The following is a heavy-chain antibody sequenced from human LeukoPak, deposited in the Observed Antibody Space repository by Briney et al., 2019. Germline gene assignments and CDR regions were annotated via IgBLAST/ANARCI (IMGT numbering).Heavy chain of an antibody. V-gene: IGHV1-18*01. CDR1: GGTFSSYA. CDR2: ISAYNGNT. J-gene: IGHJ4*02. CDR3: AKYIGGSGYLPFDQ. D-gene: IGHD3-22*01. Sequence: GASVKVSCKASGGTFSSYAISWVRQAPGQGLEWVGWISAYNGNTNYAQKFQGRVTMTRDTSISTAYMELSRLRSDDTAVYYCAKYIGGSGYLPFDQWGQGTLVTVSS.